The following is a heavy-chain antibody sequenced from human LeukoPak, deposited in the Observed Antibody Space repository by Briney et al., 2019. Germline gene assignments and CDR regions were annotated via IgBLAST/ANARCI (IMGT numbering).Heavy chain of an antibody. CDR3: SSCSGGSCSHYYYYGREV. CDR1: GYTFTIYY. Sequence: ASVKLSCKASGYTFTIYYIHWGRQAPGQGPEWMGIINPSGSSTSNAQTFQGRRTMIRDKSTSTVYLELRSPVTAATTVYYCSSCSGGSCSHYYYYGREVWGQGTTVTVSS. V-gene: IGHV1-46*01. J-gene: IGHJ6*02. D-gene: IGHD2-15*01. CDR2: INPSGSST.